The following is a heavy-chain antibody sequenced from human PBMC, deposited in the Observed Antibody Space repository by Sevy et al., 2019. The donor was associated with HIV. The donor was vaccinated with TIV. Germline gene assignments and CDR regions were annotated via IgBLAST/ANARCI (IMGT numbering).Heavy chain of an antibody. J-gene: IGHJ4*02. CDR1: EFTFSRYW. CDR3: ARAGPLGDLDHFDR. V-gene: IGHV3-7*03. CDR2: INQDGSQK. D-gene: IGHD2-21*01. Sequence: GVLRLSCATSEFTFSRYWMTWVRQAPGKGLEWVVYINQDGSQKSYVDSVKGRFTISRDNSKNSLFLQMNSLRAEDTAVYYCARAGPLGDLDHFDRWGQGTLVTVSS.